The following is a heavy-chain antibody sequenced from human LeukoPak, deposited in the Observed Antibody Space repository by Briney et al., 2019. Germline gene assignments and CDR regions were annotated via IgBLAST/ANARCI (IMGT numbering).Heavy chain of an antibody. V-gene: IGHV3-7*01. CDR1: GFASSGYW. J-gene: IGHJ4*02. CDR2: LHADGIEK. CDR3: ARGGYSFDY. Sequence: GGSLRLSCAASGFASSGYWMSWVRQAPGKGLEWVARLHADGIEKYFVDSVKGRFTISRDNAKNSLYLQMNSLRLDDTAVYYCARGGYSFDYLGQGTLVTVSS. D-gene: IGHD5-12*01.